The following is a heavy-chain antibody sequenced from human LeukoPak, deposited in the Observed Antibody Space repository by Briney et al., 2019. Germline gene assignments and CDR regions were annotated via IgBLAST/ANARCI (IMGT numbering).Heavy chain of an antibody. CDR1: GFTFSSYS. V-gene: IGHV3-21*01. J-gene: IGHJ3*02. CDR3: ARVRVAGTTDDAFDI. Sequence: PGGSLRLSCAASGFTFSSYSMNWVRQAPGKGLEWVSSISSSSSYIYYADSVKGRFTISRDNAKNSLYLQMNSLRAEDTAVYYCARVRVAGTTDDAFDIWGQGTMVTVSS. D-gene: IGHD6-19*01. CDR2: ISSSSSYI.